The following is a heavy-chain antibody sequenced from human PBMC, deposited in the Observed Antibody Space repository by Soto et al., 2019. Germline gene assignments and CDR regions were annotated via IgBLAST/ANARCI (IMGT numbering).Heavy chain of an antibody. CDR3: AGQIYDSDTGPNFQYYFDS. D-gene: IGHD3-22*01. CDR2: MNPNSGNT. Sequence: ASVKVSCKASGYTFTSYDINWVRQATGQGLEWMGWMNPNSGNTGYAQKFQGRVTMTRNTSISTAYMELSSLRSEDTAVYYCAGQIYDSDTGPNFQYYFDSWGQGTPVTVSS. J-gene: IGHJ4*02. V-gene: IGHV1-8*01. CDR1: GYTFTSYD.